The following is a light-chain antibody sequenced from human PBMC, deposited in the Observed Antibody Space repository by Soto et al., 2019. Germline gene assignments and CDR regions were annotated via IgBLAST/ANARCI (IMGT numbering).Light chain of an antibody. CDR3: QQYGSSPPFT. CDR1: QSVSSSY. J-gene: IGKJ3*01. V-gene: IGKV3-20*01. Sequence: EIVLTQSPGTLSLSPGERATLSCRASQSVSSSYLAWYQQKPGQAPRLLIYGASSRATGIPDRFSGSGSVTDFTLTISRLEPEAFAVYYCQQYGSSPPFTFGPGTKVDIK. CDR2: GAS.